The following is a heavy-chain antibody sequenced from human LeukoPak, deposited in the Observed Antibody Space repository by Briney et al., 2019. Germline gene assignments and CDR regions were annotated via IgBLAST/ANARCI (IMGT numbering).Heavy chain of an antibody. D-gene: IGHD3-22*01. J-gene: IGHJ5*02. Sequence: ASVKVSCKASGYTFTNYYMHWVRQAPGQGLEWMGWINPNSGATNNAHKLQGRVTMTRDTSISTAYMELSGLRSDDTAVYYCAVATNYYGSSAYYVDPWGQGTLVTVSS. CDR1: GYTFTNYY. CDR3: AVATNYYGSSAYYVDP. CDR2: INPNSGAT. V-gene: IGHV1-2*02.